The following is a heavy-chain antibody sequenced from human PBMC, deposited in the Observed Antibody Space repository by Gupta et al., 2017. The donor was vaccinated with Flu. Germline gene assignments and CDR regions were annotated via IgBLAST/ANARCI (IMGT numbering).Heavy chain of an antibody. CDR3: ARDWDVDTAMVTARNYYYYGMDV. D-gene: IGHD5-18*01. V-gene: IGHV3-53*05. J-gene: IGHJ6*02. CDR2: IYSGGST. Sequence: IYSGGSTYYADSVKGRFTISRDNSKNTLYLQMNSLRAEDTAVYYCARDWDVDTAMVTARNYYYYGMDVWGQGTTVTVSS.